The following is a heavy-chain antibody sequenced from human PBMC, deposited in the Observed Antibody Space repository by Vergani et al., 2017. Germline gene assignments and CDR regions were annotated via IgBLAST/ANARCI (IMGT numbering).Heavy chain of an antibody. D-gene: IGHD6-13*01. CDR1: GGSFSGYY. J-gene: IGHJ4*02. CDR2: INHSGST. V-gene: IGHV4-34*01. CDR3: ARVGIAAAGTAIDY. Sequence: QVQLQQWGAGLLKPSETLSLTCAVSGGSFSGYYWSWIRQPPGKGLEWIGEINHSGSTNYNPSLKSRVTISVDTSKNQFSLKLSSVTAADTAVYYCARVGIAAAGTAIDYWGQGTLVTVSS.